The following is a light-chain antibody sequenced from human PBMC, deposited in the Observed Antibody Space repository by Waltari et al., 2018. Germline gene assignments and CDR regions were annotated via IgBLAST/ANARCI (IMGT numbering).Light chain of an antibody. Sequence: QSALTQPASVSGSPGQSITISCSGSSSDVGGYNYVSWYQQHPDKVPKLLIYDVTYRPSVVANRFSGSKSGNTASLTISGLQAEDEADYYCSSFTTSSTYVFGTGTRVTVL. J-gene: IGLJ1*01. CDR3: SSFTTSSTYV. CDR1: SSDVGGYNY. CDR2: DVT. V-gene: IGLV2-14*03.